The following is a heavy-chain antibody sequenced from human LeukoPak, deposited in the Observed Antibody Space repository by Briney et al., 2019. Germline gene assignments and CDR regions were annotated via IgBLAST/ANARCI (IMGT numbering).Heavy chain of an antibody. D-gene: IGHD2-2*02. CDR3: AKSAIPAAIESELDY. CDR1: GFTFSSYA. Sequence: GGSLRLSCAASGFTFSSYAMHWVRQAPGKGLEWVAVISYDGSNKYYADSVKGRFTISRDNSKNTLYLQMNSLRAEDTAVYYCAKSAIPAAIESELDYWGQGTLVTVFS. V-gene: IGHV3-30-3*02. J-gene: IGHJ4*02. CDR2: ISYDGSNK.